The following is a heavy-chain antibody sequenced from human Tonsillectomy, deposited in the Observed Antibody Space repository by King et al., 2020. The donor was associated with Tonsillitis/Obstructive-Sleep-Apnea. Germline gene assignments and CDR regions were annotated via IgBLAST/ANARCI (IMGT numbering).Heavy chain of an antibody. V-gene: IGHV2-26*01. CDR3: ARMALHYDFWGGYRTWFDP. CDR1: GFSLSNARMG. J-gene: IGHJ5*02. Sequence: VTLKESGPVLVKPTETLTLTCTVSGFSLSNARMGVSWIRQPPGKALELLAHIFSNDEKSYSTSLNSRLTISKDTSKSQVVLTIANIEPVDTATYYCARMALHYDFWGGYRTWFDPWGQGNLVTVSS. D-gene: IGHD3-3*01. CDR2: IFSNDEK.